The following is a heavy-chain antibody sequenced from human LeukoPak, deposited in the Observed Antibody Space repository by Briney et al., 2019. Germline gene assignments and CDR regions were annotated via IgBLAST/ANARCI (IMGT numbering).Heavy chain of an antibody. CDR3: ARDMRLGYCSSTSCYAGGGFDY. Sequence: PGGSLRLSCAASGFTFSSYAMHWVRQAPGKGLEWVAVISYAGSNKYYADSVKGRFTISRDNSKNTLYLQMNSLRAEDTAVYYCARDMRLGYCSSTSCYAGGGFDYWGQGTLVTVSS. J-gene: IGHJ4*02. CDR2: ISYAGSNK. CDR1: GFTFSSYA. V-gene: IGHV3-30*04. D-gene: IGHD2-2*01.